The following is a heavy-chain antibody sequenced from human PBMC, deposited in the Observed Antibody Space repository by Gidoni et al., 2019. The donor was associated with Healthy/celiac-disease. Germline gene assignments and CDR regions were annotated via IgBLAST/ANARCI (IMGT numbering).Heavy chain of an antibody. CDR2: IIPILGIA. J-gene: IGHJ4*02. Sequence: SSVKVSCKASGGTFSSYAISWVRQAPGQGLEWMGRIIPILGIANYAQKFQGRVTITADKSTSTAYMELSSLRSEDTAVYYCARVSGSGPPKGYWGQGTLVTVSS. CDR3: ARVSGSGPPKGY. V-gene: IGHV1-69*04. CDR1: GGTFSSYA. D-gene: IGHD3-10*01.